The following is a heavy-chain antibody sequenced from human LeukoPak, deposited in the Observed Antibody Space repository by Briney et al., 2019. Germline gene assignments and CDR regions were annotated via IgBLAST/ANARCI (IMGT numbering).Heavy chain of an antibody. D-gene: IGHD2-2*01. Sequence: GGTLRLSCVASGFIFSSYSMNWVREAPGKGLQCGSSISSSSSHILYADSVKGRFTISRDNANNLLYLQMNSLRVEDTAVYYCATRYCTTTNCYALDYWGQGTLVTVSS. J-gene: IGHJ4*02. CDR2: ISSSSSHI. CDR1: GFIFSSYS. V-gene: IGHV3-21*06. CDR3: ATRYCTTTNCYALDY.